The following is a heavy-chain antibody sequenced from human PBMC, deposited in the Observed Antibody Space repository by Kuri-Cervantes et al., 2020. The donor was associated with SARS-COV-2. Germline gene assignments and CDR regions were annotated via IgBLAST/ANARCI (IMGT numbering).Heavy chain of an antibody. CDR2: ISGSGGRT. V-gene: IGHV3-23*01. Sequence: SLKISCAASGFTFSSYAMSWVRQAPGKGLEWVSAISGSGGRTYYADSVKGRFTISRDNSKTTLYLQMNSLRAEDTAVYYCAKAGGWYSSFFDYWGQGTLVTVSS. CDR1: GFTFSSYA. CDR3: AKAGGWYSSFFDY. D-gene: IGHD6-19*01. J-gene: IGHJ4*02.